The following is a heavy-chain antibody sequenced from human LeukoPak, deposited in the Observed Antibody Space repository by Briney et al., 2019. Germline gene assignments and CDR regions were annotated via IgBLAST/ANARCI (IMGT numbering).Heavy chain of an antibody. V-gene: IGHV4-59*01. CDR1: GGSISSYY. Sequence: SETLSLTCTVSGGSISSYYWSWIRQPPGKGLEWIGYIYYSGSTNYNPSLKSRVTISVDTSKNQFALKLSSVTAADAAVYYCARGEYYDSSGYWYWGQGTLVSVSS. CDR2: IYYSGST. J-gene: IGHJ4*02. D-gene: IGHD3-22*01. CDR3: ARGEYYDSSGYWY.